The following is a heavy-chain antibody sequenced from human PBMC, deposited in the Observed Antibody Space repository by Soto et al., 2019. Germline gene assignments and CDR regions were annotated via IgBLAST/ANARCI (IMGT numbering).Heavy chain of an antibody. D-gene: IGHD2-15*01. J-gene: IGHJ6*02. CDR1: GYIFTNYY. V-gene: IGHV1-46*01. Sequence: GASVKVSCKASGYIFTNYYIHWVRQAPGQGLEWMGIINLSADRTMYAQKFQGRVTMTRGTSPTTVFMELSSLTSEDTAVYYCALPDMRPSENHYVMDVWGQGTTVTVSS. CDR3: ALPDMRPSENHYVMDV. CDR2: INLSADRT.